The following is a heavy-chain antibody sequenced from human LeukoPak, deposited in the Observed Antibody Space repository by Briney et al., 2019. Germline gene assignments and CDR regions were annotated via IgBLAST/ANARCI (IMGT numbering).Heavy chain of an antibody. V-gene: IGHV4-61*02. J-gene: IGHJ4*02. CDR1: GGSISSSSFH. Sequence: SETLSLTCTVSGGSISSSSFHWSWIRQPAGKGLDWIGRIYASGITNYNPSLKSRVTMSLDTSKNQFSLKLNSVTAADTAVYYCARERSLAGYPYYFDYWGQGTLVTVSS. CDR2: IYASGIT. CDR3: ARERSLAGYPYYFDY. D-gene: IGHD5-12*01.